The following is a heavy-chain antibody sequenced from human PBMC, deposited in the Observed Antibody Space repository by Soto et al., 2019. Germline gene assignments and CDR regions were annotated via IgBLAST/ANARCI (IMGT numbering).Heavy chain of an antibody. CDR2: IYYDGST. CDR3: ARVGAPYGMDV. J-gene: IGHJ6*02. CDR1: GGSISTYY. Sequence: QVQLQESGPGLVKPSETLSLTCTVSGGSISTYYWSWIRQPPGKRLEWIGYIYYDGSTNYNPSLKSRLTISVDTSKNQFSLRLTSETAADTAVYYCARVGAPYGMDVWGQGTTVTVSS. D-gene: IGHD1-26*01. V-gene: IGHV4-59*01.